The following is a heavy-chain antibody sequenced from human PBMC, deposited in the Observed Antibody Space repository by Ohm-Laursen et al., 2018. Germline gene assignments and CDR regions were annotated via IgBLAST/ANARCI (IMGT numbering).Heavy chain of an antibody. D-gene: IGHD3-16*01. V-gene: IGHV2-70*11. J-gene: IGHJ3*02. CDR3: ARNQILIGAFDI. Sequence: PTQTLTLTCTFSGFSLTTGGMCVSWVRQPPGKALEWLARIDWDDDKYYSTSLKTRLTISKDTSKNQVVLTMTNMDPVDTATYYCARNQILIGAFDIWGQGTMVTVSS. CDR2: IDWDDDK. CDR1: GFSLTTGGMC.